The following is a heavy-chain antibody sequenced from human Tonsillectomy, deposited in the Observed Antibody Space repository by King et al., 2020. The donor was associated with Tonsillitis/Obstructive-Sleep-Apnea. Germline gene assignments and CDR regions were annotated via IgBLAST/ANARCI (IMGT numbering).Heavy chain of an antibody. V-gene: IGHV4-30-2*01. CDR3: ASGVKSIFGVVTSFDY. D-gene: IGHD3-3*01. CDR2: IYHSGST. Sequence: LQLQESGSGLVKPSQTLSLTCAVSGGSISSGGYSWSWIRQPPGKGLEWIGYIYHSGSTYYNPSLKSRVTISVDRSKIQFSLKLSSVTAADTAVYYCASGVKSIFGVVTSFDYCGQGTLVTVSS. J-gene: IGHJ4*02. CDR1: GGSISSGGYS.